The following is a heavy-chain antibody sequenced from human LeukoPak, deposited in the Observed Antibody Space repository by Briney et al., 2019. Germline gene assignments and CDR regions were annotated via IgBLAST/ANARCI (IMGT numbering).Heavy chain of an antibody. V-gene: IGHV3-21*01. D-gene: IGHD6-13*01. Sequence: GGSLRLSCAASGFTFSSYGMHWVRQAPGKGLEWVSSISSSSSYIYYADSVKGRFTISRDNAKNSLYLQMNSLRAEDTAVYYCARVGSAADPDYWGQGTLVTVSS. CDR1: GFTFSSYG. CDR2: ISSSSSYI. CDR3: ARVGSAADPDY. J-gene: IGHJ4*02.